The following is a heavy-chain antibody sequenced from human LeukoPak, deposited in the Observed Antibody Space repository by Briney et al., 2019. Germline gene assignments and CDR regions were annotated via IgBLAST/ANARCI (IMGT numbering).Heavy chain of an antibody. J-gene: IGHJ2*01. CDR2: ISYRGTT. CDR1: GRSISSYF. CDR3: ARDPGSCSGGSCSFYWYFDL. V-gene: IGHV4-59*01. D-gene: IGHD2-15*01. Sequence: SETLSLTCTLSGRSISSYFWSWIRQPPGKGLEWIGYISYRGTTKYNPSLKSRVTISVDTSKNQVSLNLSSVTAADTAVYYCARDPGSCSGGSCSFYWYFDLWGRGTLVTVSS.